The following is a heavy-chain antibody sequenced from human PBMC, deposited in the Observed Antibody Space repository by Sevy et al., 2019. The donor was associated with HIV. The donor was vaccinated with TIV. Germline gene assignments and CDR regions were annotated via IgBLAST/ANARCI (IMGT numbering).Heavy chain of an antibody. CDR2: LKSKASGGTL. CDR3: TQWKGDQSIFDY. Sequence: GGSLRLSCAASGFTFGDYAMNWVRQAPGKGLEWVAFLKSKASGGTLHHAASVQGRFTISRDDSKQIAYLQMNDLKTEDTAVYYCTQWKGDQSIFDYWGQGALVTVSS. D-gene: IGHD6-19*01. J-gene: IGHJ4*02. CDR1: GFTFGDYA. V-gene: IGHV3-49*04.